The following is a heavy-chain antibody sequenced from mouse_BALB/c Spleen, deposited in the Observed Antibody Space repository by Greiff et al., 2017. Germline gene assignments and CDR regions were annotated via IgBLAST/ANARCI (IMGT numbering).Heavy chain of an antibody. CDR1: GYPLTSYW. CDR2: IDPSDSYT. CDR3: TRVEGY. Sequence: QVQLQQPGAELVKPGASVKLSCKASGYPLTSYWMHWVKQRPGQGLEWIGVIDPSDSYTSYNQKFKGKATLTVDTSSSTAYMQLSSLTSEDSAVYYCTRVEGYWGQGTLVTVSA. J-gene: IGHJ3*01. V-gene: IGHV1-59*01.